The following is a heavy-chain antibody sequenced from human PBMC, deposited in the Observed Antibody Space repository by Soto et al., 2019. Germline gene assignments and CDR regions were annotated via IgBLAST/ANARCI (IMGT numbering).Heavy chain of an antibody. CDR1: GFTFGDYA. Sequence: GGSLRLSCTASGFTFGDYAMSWFRQAPGKGLEWVGFIRSKAYGGTTEYAASVKGRFTISRDDSKSIAYLQMNSLKTEDTAVYYCTRLNSQYDFWSGPDYWGQGTLVTVSS. CDR2: IRSKAYGGTT. CDR3: TRLNSQYDFWSGPDY. D-gene: IGHD3-3*01. V-gene: IGHV3-49*03. J-gene: IGHJ4*02.